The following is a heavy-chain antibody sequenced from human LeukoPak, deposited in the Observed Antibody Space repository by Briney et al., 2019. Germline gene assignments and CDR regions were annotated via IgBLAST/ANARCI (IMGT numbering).Heavy chain of an antibody. CDR1: GFTFSSYA. D-gene: IGHD2-2*01. J-gene: IGHJ4*02. CDR3: AKSPRYCSSTSCYGN. Sequence: PGGSLRLSCAASGFTFSSYAMSWVRRAPGKGLEWVSAISGSGGSTYYADSVKGRFTISRDNSKNTLYLQMNSLRAEDTAVYYCAKSPRYCSSTSCYGNWGQGTLVTVSS. V-gene: IGHV3-23*01. CDR2: ISGSGGST.